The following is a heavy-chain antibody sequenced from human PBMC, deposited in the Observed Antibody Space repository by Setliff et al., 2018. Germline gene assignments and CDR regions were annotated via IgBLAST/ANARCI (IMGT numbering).Heavy chain of an antibody. Sequence: SVKVSCKASGGTFNTYGLSWVRQAPGQGLEWMGGIIPIIGEPNYAQKFQGRVTITADESTSTAYMELRSLKSEDTAVYYCAREALQRAGLYFFDIWGQGRLVTVSS. CDR3: AREALQRAGLYFFDI. D-gene: IGHD3-10*01. J-gene: IGHJ4*02. V-gene: IGHV1-69*13. CDR1: GGTFNTYG. CDR2: IIPIIGEP.